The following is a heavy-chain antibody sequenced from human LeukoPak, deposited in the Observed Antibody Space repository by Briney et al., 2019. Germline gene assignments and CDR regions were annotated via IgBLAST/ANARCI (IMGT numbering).Heavy chain of an antibody. J-gene: IGHJ4*02. D-gene: IGHD6-6*01. V-gene: IGHV4-30-4*07. CDR3: ARGRLVSSQPFDY. CDR2: VYYSGT. CDR1: GHPLDSGAYS. Sequence: SETLSLTCAVSGHPLDSGAYSWSWIRQSPGKGLEYIGYVYYSGTYYNPSLKSRVFMSIDTSKNQFSLKLSFVTAADTAVYYCARGRLVSSQPFDYWGQGTLVTVSS.